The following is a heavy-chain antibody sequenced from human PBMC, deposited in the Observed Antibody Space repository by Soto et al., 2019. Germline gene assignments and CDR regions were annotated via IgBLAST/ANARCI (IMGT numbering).Heavy chain of an antibody. J-gene: IGHJ3*02. CDR1: GYNFTSNY. D-gene: IGHD4-17*01. CDR2: INPGGGST. Sequence: ASVKVSCKASGYNFTSNYIHWVRQAPGQGLEWMGIINPGGGSTGYAQKFQGRVTMTRDTSTSTMYMELSSLRSEDTAVYYCVRVPYGDYGSAFDIWGRGTMVTVSS. V-gene: IGHV1-46*03. CDR3: VRVPYGDYGSAFDI.